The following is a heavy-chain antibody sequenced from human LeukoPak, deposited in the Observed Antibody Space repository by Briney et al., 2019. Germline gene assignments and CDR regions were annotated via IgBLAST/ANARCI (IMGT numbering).Heavy chain of an antibody. CDR3: ARETRLKSWERDSGYDYYYGMDV. Sequence: GRSLRLSCAASGFTFSSYAMHWVRQAPGKGLEWVAVISYDGSNKYYADSVKGRFTISRDNSKNTLYLQMNSLRAEDTAVYYCARETRLKSWERDSGYDYYYGMDVWGQGTTVTVSS. V-gene: IGHV3-30-3*01. CDR1: GFTFSSYA. CDR2: ISYDGSNK. D-gene: IGHD5-12*01. J-gene: IGHJ6*02.